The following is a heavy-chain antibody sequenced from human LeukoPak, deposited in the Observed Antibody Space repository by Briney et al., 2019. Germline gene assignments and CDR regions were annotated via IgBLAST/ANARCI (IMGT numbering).Heavy chain of an antibody. CDR3: GMDRVIITD. D-gene: IGHD3-22*01. J-gene: IGHJ4*02. V-gene: IGHV3-7*01. Sequence: GGSLRLSCEAFGFRFSSYWMTWVRQAPGKGLEWVANIKEDGSETRYVDSVKGRFTVSRDNAKNSVYLEMNSLRVEDTAIYYCGMDRVIITDWGQGAQVTVSS. CDR2: IKEDGSET. CDR1: GFRFSSYW.